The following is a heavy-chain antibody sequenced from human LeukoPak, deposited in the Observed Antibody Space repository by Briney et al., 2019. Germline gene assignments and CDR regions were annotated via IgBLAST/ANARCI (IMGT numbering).Heavy chain of an antibody. CDR1: GGSISSSSYY. J-gene: IGHJ4*02. D-gene: IGHD6-13*01. Sequence: KSSETLALTCTVSGGSISSSSYYWGWIRQPPGKGLEWIGSIYCSGSTYYNPPVKSRVTISVDKSKNQFSLKLSTVTAADTAVYYCARAGQSSSSCYGFPAGGTPYYFDYWGQGTLVTASS. V-gene: IGHV4-39*01. CDR3: ARAGQSSSSCYGFPAGGTPYYFDY. CDR2: IYCSGST.